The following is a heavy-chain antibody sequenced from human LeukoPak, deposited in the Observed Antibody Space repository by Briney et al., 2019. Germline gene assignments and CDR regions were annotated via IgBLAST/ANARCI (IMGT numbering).Heavy chain of an antibody. CDR3: ASSLDIVATMDY. CDR2: ISSSSSYT. D-gene: IGHD5-12*01. V-gene: IGHV3-11*03. CDR1: GFTFSTYA. J-gene: IGHJ4*02. Sequence: GGSLRLSCAASGFTFSTYAMSWVRQAPGKGLEWVSYISSSSSYTNYADSVKGRFTISRDNAKNSLYLQMNSLRAEDTAVYYCASSLDIVATMDYWGQGTLVTVSS.